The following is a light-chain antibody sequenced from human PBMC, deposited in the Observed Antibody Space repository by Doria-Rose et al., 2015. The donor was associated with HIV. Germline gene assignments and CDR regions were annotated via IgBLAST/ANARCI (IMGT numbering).Light chain of an antibody. V-gene: IGKV1-39*01. Sequence: RVTITCRASQTVSTYLNWFQQEPGKAPKLLIYAASRLQSGVPSRFSGSGSGTDSTLTISGLQPGDFATYYCQQTYSSPPWTFGQGTKVEMK. CDR2: AAS. J-gene: IGKJ1*01. CDR3: QQTYSSPPWT. CDR1: QTVSTY.